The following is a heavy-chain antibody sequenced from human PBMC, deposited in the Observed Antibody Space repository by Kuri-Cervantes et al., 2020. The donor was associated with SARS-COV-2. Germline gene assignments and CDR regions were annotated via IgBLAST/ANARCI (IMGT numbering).Heavy chain of an antibody. CDR1: GYTFTSYD. D-gene: IGHD4-23*01. V-gene: IGHV1-8*01. CDR3: AGGSTVVKVDI. Sequence: ASVKVSCKASGYTFTSYDINWVRQATGQGLEWMGWMSPISGNTGYAQKFEGRVTMTRNTTISTAYMELISLKTEDTAVYYCAGGSTVVKVDIWGQGTMVTVSS. J-gene: IGHJ3*02. CDR2: MSPISGNT.